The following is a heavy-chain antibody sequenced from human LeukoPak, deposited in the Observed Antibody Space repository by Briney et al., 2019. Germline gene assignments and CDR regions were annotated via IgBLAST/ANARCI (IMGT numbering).Heavy chain of an antibody. Sequence: SETLSLTCTVSGGSINNYYWSWIRQPAGKGLEWIGRIYTRGSTNYNPSLKSRVPMSVDTSKNQFSLKLSSVTAADTAVYYCARGRYCSADICSGGDAFDIWGQGPMVSVSS. J-gene: IGHJ3*02. CDR1: GGSINNYY. CDR3: ARGRYCSADICSGGDAFDI. D-gene: IGHD2-15*01. CDR2: IYTRGST. V-gene: IGHV4-4*07.